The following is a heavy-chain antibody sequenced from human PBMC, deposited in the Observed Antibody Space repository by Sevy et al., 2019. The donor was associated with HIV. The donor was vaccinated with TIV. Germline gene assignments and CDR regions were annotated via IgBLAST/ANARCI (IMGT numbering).Heavy chain of an antibody. CDR3: ARDRVGATTDWFDP. V-gene: IGHV4-59*01. Sequence: SETLSLTCTVSGDSISSYYWCWIRQPPGMGLEWIGYIYYSGTTKYNPSLKSRVTISVDTSKNQFSLKLKSVIAADTAVYYCARDRVGATTDWFDPWGQGTLVTVSS. CDR2: IYYSGTT. J-gene: IGHJ5*02. D-gene: IGHD1-26*01. CDR1: GDSISSYY.